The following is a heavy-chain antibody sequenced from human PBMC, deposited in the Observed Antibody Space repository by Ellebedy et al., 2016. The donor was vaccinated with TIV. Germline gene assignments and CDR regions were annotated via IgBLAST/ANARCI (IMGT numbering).Heavy chain of an antibody. CDR3: ARTVSEWGGSYFEY. CDR1: GGSISSSNW. Sequence: SETLSLTCAVSGGSISSSNWWSWVRQPLGKGLEWIGTIYHSGSTCYNPSLKSRVTISVDTSKNQFSLKLSSVTAADTAVYYCARTVSEWGGSYFEYWGQGTLVTVSS. D-gene: IGHD1-26*01. V-gene: IGHV4-4*02. CDR2: IYHSGST. J-gene: IGHJ4*02.